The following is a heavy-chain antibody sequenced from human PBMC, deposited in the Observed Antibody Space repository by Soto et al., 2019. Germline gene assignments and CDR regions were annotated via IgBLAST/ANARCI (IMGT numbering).Heavy chain of an antibody. CDR2: IYWNDDK. J-gene: IGHJ3*02. CDR1: GFSLSTSAVG. Sequence: GSGPPLVNPTQTLTLTCTFSGFSLSTSAVGVGWIRHPPGKALEWLALIYWNDDKSYSPSLKSSLTITKDPSKTLVILTMTHTEPLDAATYYRAHTTAYYYDSRGYYYPGYAFDIWGQGTMVT. V-gene: IGHV2-5*01. CDR3: AHTTAYYYDSRGYYYPGYAFDI. D-gene: IGHD3-22*01.